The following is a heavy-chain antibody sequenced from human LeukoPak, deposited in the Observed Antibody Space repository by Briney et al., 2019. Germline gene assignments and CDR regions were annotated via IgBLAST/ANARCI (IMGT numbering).Heavy chain of an antibody. J-gene: IGHJ4*02. CDR3: AKATGGANTPLHS. CDR2: ITSTGGNT. D-gene: IGHD4/OR15-4a*01. Sequence: GGSLRLSCAASGFTFNNYAMTWVRQAPGKGLEWVSLITSTGGNTYYAGSVGGRFTISRDNSENTLYLQMNSLRAEDTAIYYCAKATGGANTPLHSWGQGTLVTVSS. CDR1: GFTFNNYA. V-gene: IGHV3-23*01.